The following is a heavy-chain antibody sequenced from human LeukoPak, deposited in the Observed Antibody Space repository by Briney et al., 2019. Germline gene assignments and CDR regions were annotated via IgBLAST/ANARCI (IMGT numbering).Heavy chain of an antibody. Sequence: ASVKVSCKASGYTFTSYYMHWVRQAPGQGLERMGIINPSGGSTSYAQKFQGRVTMTRDTSTSTVYMELSSLRSEDTAVYYCARVPINCSGGSCNWFDPWGQGTLVTVSS. J-gene: IGHJ5*02. D-gene: IGHD2-15*01. V-gene: IGHV1-46*01. CDR1: GYTFTSYY. CDR2: INPSGGST. CDR3: ARVPINCSGGSCNWFDP.